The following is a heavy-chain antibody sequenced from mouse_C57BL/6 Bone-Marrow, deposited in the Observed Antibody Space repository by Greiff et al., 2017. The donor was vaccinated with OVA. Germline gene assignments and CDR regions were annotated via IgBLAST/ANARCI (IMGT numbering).Heavy chain of an antibody. CDR3: ARHHGSSPAWFAY. Sequence: DVKLVESGGGLVQPGGSLKLSCAASGFTFSDYYMYWVRQTPEKRLEWVAYISNGGGSTYYPDTVKGRFTISRDNAKNTLYLQMSRLKSEDTAMYYCARHHGSSPAWFAYWGQGTLVTVSA. D-gene: IGHD1-1*01. J-gene: IGHJ3*01. CDR2: ISNGGGST. CDR1: GFTFSDYY. V-gene: IGHV5-12*01.